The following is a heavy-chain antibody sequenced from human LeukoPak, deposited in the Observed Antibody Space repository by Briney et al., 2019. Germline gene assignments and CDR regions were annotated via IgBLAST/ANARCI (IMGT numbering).Heavy chain of an antibody. Sequence: PSETLSLTCAVYGGSFSGYYWSWIRQPPGKGLEWIGEINHSGSTNYNPSLKSRVTISVDTSKNQFSLKLSSVTAADTGVYYCARGFLGFYDYVWGSYRYSAFDYWGQGTLVTVSS. J-gene: IGHJ4*02. CDR2: INHSGST. D-gene: IGHD3-16*02. CDR3: ARGFLGFYDYVWGSYRYSAFDY. CDR1: GGSFSGYY. V-gene: IGHV4-34*01.